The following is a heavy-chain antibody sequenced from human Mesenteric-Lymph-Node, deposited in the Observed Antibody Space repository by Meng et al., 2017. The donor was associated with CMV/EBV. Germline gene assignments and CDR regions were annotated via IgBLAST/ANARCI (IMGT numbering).Heavy chain of an antibody. V-gene: IGHV3-7*01. CDR2: INPDATVK. D-gene: IGHD2-21*02. CDR1: GLTFSSNW. CDR3: ATGEGGDWSL. J-gene: IGHJ4*02. Sequence: GESLKISCAASGLTFSSNWMSWVRQAPGKGLEWVANINPDATVKYYVESVKGRFTISRENAKNSVYLQMNSLGAEDTAVYYCATGEGGDWSLGGQGALVTVSS.